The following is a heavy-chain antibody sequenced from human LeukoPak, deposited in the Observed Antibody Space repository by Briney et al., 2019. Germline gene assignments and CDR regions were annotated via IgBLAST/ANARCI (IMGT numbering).Heavy chain of an antibody. J-gene: IGHJ5*02. D-gene: IGHD3-10*01. CDR3: AKDGPLLWFGPTDA. Sequence: GGSLRLSCVASGFTFSTYGMSWVRQAPGKGVEWDAAVSSTGSGTYYPDSLKGRFIISRDNSQNTVFLQMNSLRPEDTAFYFCAKDGPLLWFGPTDAWGQGILVTVSS. CDR2: VSSTGSGT. V-gene: IGHV3-23*01. CDR1: GFTFSTYG.